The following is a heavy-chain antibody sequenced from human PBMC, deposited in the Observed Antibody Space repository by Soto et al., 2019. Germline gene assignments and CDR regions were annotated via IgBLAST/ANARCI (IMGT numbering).Heavy chain of an antibody. Sequence: QVQVVQSGAEVKRPGASVKVSCKASGYTLTGYYMHWVRQAPGQGLEWMGWINPNTGGSNFAQKFQGRVTMTMDTSITTVYMELSRLKYYDTAVYYCARDLRNPGIAAAGAPAYWGQGTLVTVSS. J-gene: IGHJ4*02. CDR3: ARDLRNPGIAAAGAPAY. CDR1: GYTLTGYY. CDR2: INPNTGGS. V-gene: IGHV1-2*02. D-gene: IGHD6-13*01.